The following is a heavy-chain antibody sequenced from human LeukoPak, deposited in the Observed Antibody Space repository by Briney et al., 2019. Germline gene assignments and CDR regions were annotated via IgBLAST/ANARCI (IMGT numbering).Heavy chain of an antibody. CDR1: GGTFSSYA. Sequence: SVTVSCKASGGTFSSYAISWVRQAPGQGLEWMGRIIPIRGIANYAQKFQGRVTITADKSTSTAYMELSSLRSEDTAVYYCARDFQEAGMDVWGQGTTVTVSS. V-gene: IGHV1-69*04. J-gene: IGHJ6*02. CDR2: IIPIRGIA. CDR3: ARDFQEAGMDV. D-gene: IGHD2/OR15-2a*01.